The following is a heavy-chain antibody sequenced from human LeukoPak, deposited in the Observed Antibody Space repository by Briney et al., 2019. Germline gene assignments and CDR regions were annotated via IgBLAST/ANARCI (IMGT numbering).Heavy chain of an antibody. CDR1: GGSISSYY. J-gene: IGHJ4*02. CDR3: ARLRPGIAVATFDY. Sequence: PSETLSLTRTVSGGSISSYYWSWIRQPPGKGLEWIGYIYYSGSTNYNPSLKSRVTISVDTSKNQFSLKLSSVTAADTAVYYCARLRPGIAVATFDYWGQGTLVTVSS. CDR2: IYYSGST. V-gene: IGHV4-59*01. D-gene: IGHD6-19*01.